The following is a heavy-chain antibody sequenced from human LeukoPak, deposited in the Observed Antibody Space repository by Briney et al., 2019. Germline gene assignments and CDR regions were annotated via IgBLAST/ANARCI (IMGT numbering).Heavy chain of an antibody. CDR1: GFTFSSYA. J-gene: IGHJ4*02. Sequence: GGSLRLSCAASGFTFSSYAMSWIRQAPGKGLEWVSAISGSGGSTYYADSVKGRFTISRDNSKNTLYLQMNSLRAEDTAVYYCAKLRSGVKNYLFDYWGQGTLVTVSS. CDR2: ISGSGGST. V-gene: IGHV3-23*01. CDR3: AKLRSGVKNYLFDY. D-gene: IGHD5-24*01.